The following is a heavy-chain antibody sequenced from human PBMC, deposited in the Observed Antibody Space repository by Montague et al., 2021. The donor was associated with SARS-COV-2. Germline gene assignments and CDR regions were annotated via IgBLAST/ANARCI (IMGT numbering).Heavy chain of an antibody. J-gene: IGHJ5*02. V-gene: IGHV4-34*01. D-gene: IGHD6-19*01. CDR1: GGSFRGYH. Sequence: SETLSLTCAVYGGSFRGYHCCWIRKPPGKGLEWIGEINHSGSTNYNPSLKSRVTISVDTSKNQFSLKLSSVTAADTAVYYCSRSHWQWLVLSRGWFDPWGQGTLVTVSS. CDR3: SRSHWQWLVLSRGWFDP. CDR2: INHSGST.